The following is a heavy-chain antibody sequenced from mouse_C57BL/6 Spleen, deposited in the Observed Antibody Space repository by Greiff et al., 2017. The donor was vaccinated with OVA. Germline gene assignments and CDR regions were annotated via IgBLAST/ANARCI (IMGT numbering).Heavy chain of an antibody. V-gene: IGHV1-9*01. Sequence: VKLVESGAELMKPGASVKLSCKATGYTFTGYWIEWVKQRPGHGLEWIGEILPGSGSTNYNEKFKGKATFTADTSSNTAYMQLSSLTTEDSAIYYCANYYGSSYFYYYAMDYWGQGTSVTVSS. CDR1: GYTFTGYW. CDR2: ILPGSGST. D-gene: IGHD1-1*01. J-gene: IGHJ4*01. CDR3: ANYYGSSYFYYYAMDY.